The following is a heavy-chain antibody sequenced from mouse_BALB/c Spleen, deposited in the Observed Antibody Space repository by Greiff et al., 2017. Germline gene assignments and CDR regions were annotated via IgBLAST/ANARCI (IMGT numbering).Heavy chain of an antibody. D-gene: IGHD2-14*01. CDR1: GYTFTSYW. V-gene: IGHV1-5*01. J-gene: IGHJ4*01. CDR2: IYPGNSDT. CDR3: TRRGDRYEGYYAMDY. Sequence: VQLQQSGTVLARPGASVKMSCKASGYTFTSYWMHWVKQRPGQGLEWIGAIYPGNSDTSYNQKFKGKAKLTAVTSTSTAYMELSSLTNEDSAVYYCTRRGDRYEGYYAMDYWGQGTSVTVSS.